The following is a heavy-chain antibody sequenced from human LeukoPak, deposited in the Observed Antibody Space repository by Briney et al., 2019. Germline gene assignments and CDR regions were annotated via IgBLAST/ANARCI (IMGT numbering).Heavy chain of an antibody. D-gene: IGHD5-24*01. CDR1: GGTFSSYA. CDR2: IIPIFGTA. Sequence: SVKVSCKASGGTFSSYAISWARQAPGQGLERVGRIIPIFGTANYAQKFQGRVTITTDESTSTAYMELSSLRSEDTAMYYCARGFDGDGYTYNWFDPWGQGTLVTVSS. J-gene: IGHJ5*02. CDR3: ARGFDGDGYTYNWFDP. V-gene: IGHV1-69*05.